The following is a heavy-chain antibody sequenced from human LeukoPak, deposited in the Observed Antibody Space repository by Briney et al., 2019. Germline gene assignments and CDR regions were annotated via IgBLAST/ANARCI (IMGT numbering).Heavy chain of an antibody. D-gene: IGHD3-10*01. J-gene: IGHJ4*01. CDR3: AKLQGDITMVRGVPNGFDF. V-gene: IGHV3-13*01. CDR2: IGTAGDT. CDR1: GITFSSYD. Sequence: GGSLRLSCAASGITFSSYDMHWVRQATGNGLEWVSAIGTAGDTYYPGSVKGRFTISRDNSKNTIYLQMNSLRAEDTALYYCAKLQGDITMVRGVPNGFDFWGQGSLVTVSS.